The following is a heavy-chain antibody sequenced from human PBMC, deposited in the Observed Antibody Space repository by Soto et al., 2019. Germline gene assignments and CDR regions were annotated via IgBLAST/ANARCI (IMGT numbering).Heavy chain of an antibody. CDR2: IRRKVNSYAT. CDR1: GFIFSDSV. D-gene: IGHD7-27*01. Sequence: EVQLVESGGGLVQPGNSLQLSCAASGFIFSDSVIHWVRQAPGKGLEWVGHIRRKVNSYATAYTASVNGRFAISRDDSRDTAYLQMNSLQVEDTALYYCTRGGSNTWRFDPWGQGTLVIVSS. J-gene: IGHJ5*02. CDR3: TRGGSNTWRFDP. V-gene: IGHV3-73*01.